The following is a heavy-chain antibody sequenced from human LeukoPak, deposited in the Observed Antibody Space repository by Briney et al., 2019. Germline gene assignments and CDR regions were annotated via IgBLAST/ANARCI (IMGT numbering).Heavy chain of an antibody. V-gene: IGHV4-4*09. Sequence: SETLSLTCTVSGGSISSYYWSWIRQPPGKGLEWIWYIYTSGSTNYNPSLKSRVTISVDTSKNQFSLKLSSVTAADTAVYYCARLTAARYYYYYYYMDGWGKGTTVTVSS. CDR1: GGSISSYY. CDR3: ARLTAARYYYYYYYMDG. CDR2: IYTSGST. D-gene: IGHD6-6*01. J-gene: IGHJ6*03.